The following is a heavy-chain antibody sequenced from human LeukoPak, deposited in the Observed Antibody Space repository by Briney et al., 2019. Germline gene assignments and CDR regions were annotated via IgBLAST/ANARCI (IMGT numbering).Heavy chain of an antibody. J-gene: IGHJ4*02. CDR3: SRGLFSGSYLDY. Sequence: KPSETLSLTCAVYGGSFSGYYWSWIRQPPGKGLEWIGEINHSGSTNYNPSLKSRVTISVDTSKSQFSLQLSSVTAADTAVYYCSRGLFSGSYLDYWGQGTLVTVSS. D-gene: IGHD3-10*01. V-gene: IGHV4-34*01. CDR2: INHSGST. CDR1: GGSFSGYY.